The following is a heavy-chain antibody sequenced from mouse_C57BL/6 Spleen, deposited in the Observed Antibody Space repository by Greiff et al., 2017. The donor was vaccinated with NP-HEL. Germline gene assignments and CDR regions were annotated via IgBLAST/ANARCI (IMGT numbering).Heavy chain of an antibody. CDR2: IDPETGGT. D-gene: IGHD1-1*01. CDR1: GYTFTDYE. J-gene: IGHJ2*01. CDR3: TRWAGSRHFDY. V-gene: IGHV1-15*01. Sequence: VQLQQSGAELVRPGASVTLSCKASGYTFTDYEMHWVKQTPVHGLEWIGAIDPETGGTAYNQKFKGKAILTADKSSSTAYMELRSLTSEDSAVYYCTRWAGSRHFDYWGQGTTLTVSS.